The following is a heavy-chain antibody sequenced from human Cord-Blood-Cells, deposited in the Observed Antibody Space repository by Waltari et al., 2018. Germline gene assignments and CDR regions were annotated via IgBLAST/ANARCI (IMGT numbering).Heavy chain of an antibody. V-gene: IGHV4-39*07. CDR1: GGSISSSIYY. Sequence: QLQLQESGPGLVKPSDTLSLTFTVSGGSISSSIYYWGWIRQPPGKGLEWIGRIYYCGSTYSDPALKSRVTISVDTSKNQFSLKLSAVTAADTAVYYWAREKTGIFDYWGQGTLVTVSA. CDR2: IYYCGST. D-gene: IGHD1-1*01. J-gene: IGHJ4*02. CDR3: AREKTGIFDY.